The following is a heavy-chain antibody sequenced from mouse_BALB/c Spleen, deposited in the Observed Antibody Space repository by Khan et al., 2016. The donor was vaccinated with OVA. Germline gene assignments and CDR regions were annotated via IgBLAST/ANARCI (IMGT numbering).Heavy chain of an antibody. V-gene: IGHV3-2*02. CDR2: ISSSGST. CDR3: ARDGSRYNYAMDY. J-gene: IGHJ4*01. Sequence: QLEESGPGLVKPSQSLSLTCTVTGYSITSDYAWNWIRQFPGNKLEWMGYISSSGSTYYTPALKSRISITRDTSKNQFFLQLNSVTTEDTATYYCARDGSRYNYAMDYWGQGTSVTVSS. CDR1: GYSITSDYA. D-gene: IGHD2-3*01.